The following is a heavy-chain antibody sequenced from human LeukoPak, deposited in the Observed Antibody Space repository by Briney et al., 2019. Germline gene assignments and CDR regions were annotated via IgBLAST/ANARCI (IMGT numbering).Heavy chain of an antibody. Sequence: GRSLRLSCAASGFTFSSYGMHWVRQAPGKGLEWVAVIWYDGSNKYYADSVKGRFTISRDNSKNTLYVQMNSLRAEDTAVYYCAKFHTVTTTYWGQGTLVTVSS. CDR2: IWYDGSNK. CDR1: GFTFSSYG. D-gene: IGHD4-11*01. CDR3: AKFHTVTTTY. V-gene: IGHV3-33*06. J-gene: IGHJ4*02.